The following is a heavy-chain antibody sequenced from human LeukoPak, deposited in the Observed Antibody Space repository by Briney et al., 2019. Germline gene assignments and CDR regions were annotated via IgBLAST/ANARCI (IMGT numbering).Heavy chain of an antibody. CDR3: ARTRARSYYDFWSGYYTVGYHY. D-gene: IGHD3-3*01. CDR2: INAGNGNT. V-gene: IGHV1-3*01. Sequence: ASVKVSCKASGYTFTNYALHWVRQAPGQRLEWMGWINAGNGNTKYSQSFQGRVTIIRDTSATTAYMELRSLRSDDTAVYYYARTRARSYYDFWSGYYTVGYHYWGQGTLVTVSS. CDR1: GYTFTNYA. J-gene: IGHJ4*02.